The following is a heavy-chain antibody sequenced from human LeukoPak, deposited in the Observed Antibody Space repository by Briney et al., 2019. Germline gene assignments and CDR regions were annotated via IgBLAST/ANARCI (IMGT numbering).Heavy chain of an antibody. CDR3: ARLEWLSQYYFDY. V-gene: IGHV4-59*01. CDR2: IYYSGST. J-gene: IGHJ4*02. D-gene: IGHD3-3*01. CDR1: GGSISSYY. Sequence: SETLSLTCTVSGGSISSYYWSWIRQPPGKGLEWIGYIYYSGSTNYNPSLKSRVTISADTSKNQFSLKLSSVTAADTAVYYCARLEWLSQYYFDYWGQGTLVTVSS.